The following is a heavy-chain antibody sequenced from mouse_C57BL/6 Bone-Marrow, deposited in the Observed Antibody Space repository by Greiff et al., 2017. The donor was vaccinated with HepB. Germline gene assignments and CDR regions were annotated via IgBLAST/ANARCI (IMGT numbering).Heavy chain of an antibody. CDR3: ARCYYGSSFHWYFDV. V-gene: IGHV1-69*01. CDR1: GYTFTSYW. J-gene: IGHJ1*03. CDR2: IDPSDSYT. Sequence: VQLQQSGAELVMPGASVKLSCKASGYTFTSYWMHWVKQRPGQGLEWIGEIDPSDSYTNYNQKFKGKSTLTVDKSSSTAYMQLSSLTSEDSAVYYCARCYYGSSFHWYFDVWGTGTTVTVSS. D-gene: IGHD1-1*01.